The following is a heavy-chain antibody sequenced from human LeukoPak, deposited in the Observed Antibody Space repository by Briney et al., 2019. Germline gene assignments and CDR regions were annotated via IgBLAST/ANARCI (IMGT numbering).Heavy chain of an antibody. CDR3: ARGYCSGGSCYPPYYYYYYYMDV. CDR1: GGSFSGYY. V-gene: IGHV4-34*01. D-gene: IGHD2-15*01. Sequence: SETLSLTCAVYGGSFSGYYWSWIRQPPGKGLEWIGEINHSGSTNYNPSLKSRVTISVDTSKNQFSLKLSSVTAADTAVYYCARGYCSGGSCYPPYYYYYYYMDVWGKGTTVTVSS. CDR2: INHSGST. J-gene: IGHJ6*03.